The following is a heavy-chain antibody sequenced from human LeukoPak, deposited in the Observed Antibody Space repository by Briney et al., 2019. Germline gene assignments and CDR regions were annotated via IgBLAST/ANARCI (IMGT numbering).Heavy chain of an antibody. Sequence: GESLKISGKGSGYSFTSYWIGWVRQMPGKGLEWMGDIYPGDSDTRYSPSFQGQVTISADKSISTAYLQWSSLKASDTAMYYCARLYYYDSSGYYYFLDYWGQGTLVTVSS. CDR1: GYSFTSYW. J-gene: IGHJ4*02. D-gene: IGHD3-22*01. CDR2: IYPGDSDT. CDR3: ARLYYYDSSGYYYFLDY. V-gene: IGHV5-51*01.